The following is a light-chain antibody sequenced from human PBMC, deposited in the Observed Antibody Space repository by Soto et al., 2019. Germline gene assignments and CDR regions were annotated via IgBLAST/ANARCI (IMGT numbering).Light chain of an antibody. CDR2: GVS. Sequence: EIVLTQSPGTLSLSQGERATLTCRASQSVSSNYLAWYQQKPGQAPRLLIYGVSSRATGIPDRFSGSGSGTDFTLTINRLEPEDFALYYCQQYVSSPWTFGQGTKVDIK. J-gene: IGKJ1*01. CDR1: QSVSSNY. CDR3: QQYVSSPWT. V-gene: IGKV3-20*01.